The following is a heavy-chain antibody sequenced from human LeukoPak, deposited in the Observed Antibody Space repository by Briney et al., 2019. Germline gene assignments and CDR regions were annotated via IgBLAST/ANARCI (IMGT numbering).Heavy chain of an antibody. D-gene: IGHD3-9*01. CDR2: IYYSGST. Sequence: SETLSLTCTVSGGSISSYYWSWIRQPPGKGLEWIGNIYYSGSTNYNPSLKSRVTISVDTSKNQFSLKLSSVTAADTAVYYCARSGRRSYDILTGGHRGRFDPWGQGTLAIVSS. J-gene: IGHJ5*02. CDR3: ARSGRRSYDILTGGHRGRFDP. V-gene: IGHV4-59*01. CDR1: GGSISSYY.